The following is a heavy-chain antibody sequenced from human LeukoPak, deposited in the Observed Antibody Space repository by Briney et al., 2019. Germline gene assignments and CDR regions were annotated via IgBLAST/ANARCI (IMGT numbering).Heavy chain of an antibody. V-gene: IGHV1-2*02. J-gene: IGHJ4*02. CDR3: AADRVRASSTVTTERRGGREGPVY. CDR2: INPNSGGT. D-gene: IGHD4-17*01. CDR1: GYTCTGYY. Sequence: GASVKVSCKASGYTCTGYYMHWVRQAPGQGLEWMGWINPNSGGTNYAQKFQGRVTMTRDTSTDTAYVELSSLRSEDTAVYYCAADRVRASSTVTTERRGGREGPVYWGQGTLVTVSS.